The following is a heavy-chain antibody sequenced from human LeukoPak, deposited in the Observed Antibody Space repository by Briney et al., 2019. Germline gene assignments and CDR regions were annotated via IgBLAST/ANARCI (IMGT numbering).Heavy chain of an antibody. D-gene: IGHD1-26*01. CDR2: IYYSGST. CDR3: ARDWSGNYYTNWFDP. Sequence: PSETLSLTCTASGGSISSYYWSWIRQPPGKGLEWIGYIYYSGSTNYNPSLKRRVTISVDTSKNQFSLKLSSVAAADTAVYYCARDWSGNYYTNWFDPWGQGTLVTVSS. CDR1: GGSISSYY. V-gene: IGHV4-59*12. J-gene: IGHJ5*02.